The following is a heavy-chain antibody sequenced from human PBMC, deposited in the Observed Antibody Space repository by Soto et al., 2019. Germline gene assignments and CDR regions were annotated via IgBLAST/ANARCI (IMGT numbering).Heavy chain of an antibody. CDR1: GFTFASYT. V-gene: IGHV3-23*01. J-gene: IGHJ4*02. CDR2: ISDGGHNT. Sequence: GGSLRLSCAASGFTFASYTMSWARQAPGKGLQWVSYISDGGHNTYYADSVKGRFTISRDDLLGTLYLQMNSLRAEDTALYYCVREYYGSGVLWGQGTLVTVSS. D-gene: IGHD3-10*01. CDR3: VREYYGSGVL.